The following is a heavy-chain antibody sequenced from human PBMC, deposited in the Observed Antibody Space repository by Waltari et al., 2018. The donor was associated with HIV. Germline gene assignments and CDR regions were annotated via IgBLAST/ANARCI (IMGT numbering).Heavy chain of an antibody. CDR2: INPNSGGT. V-gene: IGHV1-2*02. CDR3: ASGEYLGGYDPLFVD. D-gene: IGHD5-12*01. CDR1: GYTFTGYY. Sequence: QVQLVQSGAEVKKPGASVKVSCKASGYTFTGYYVHWVRQAPGQGLEWMGWINPNSGGTNYAKKFQGRVTMTRDTSISTAYMELSRLRSDDTAVYYCASGEYLGGYDPLFVDWGQGTLVTVSS. J-gene: IGHJ4*02.